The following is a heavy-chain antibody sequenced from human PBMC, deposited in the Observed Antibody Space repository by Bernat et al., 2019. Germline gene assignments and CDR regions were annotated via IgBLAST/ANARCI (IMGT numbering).Heavy chain of an antibody. CDR1: GFTVSSNY. Sequence: EVQLVESGGGLVQPGGSLRLSCAASGFTVSSNYMSWVRQAPGKGLEWVSVIYSGGSTYYADSVKGRFTIPRDNSKNTLYLQMNSLRAEDTAEYYCARDITSTGAYYYYGMDVWGQGTTVTVSS. J-gene: IGHJ6*02. V-gene: IGHV3-66*01. D-gene: IGHD1-20*01. CDR2: IYSGGST. CDR3: ARDITSTGAYYYYGMDV.